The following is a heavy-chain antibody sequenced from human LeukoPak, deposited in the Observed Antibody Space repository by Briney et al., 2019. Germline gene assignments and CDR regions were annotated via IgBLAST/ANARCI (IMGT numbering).Heavy chain of an antibody. V-gene: IGHV3-30*03. CDR3: ASGSRFDY. Sequence: GGSLRLSCAASGFTFSSFGMHWVRQAPGKGLEWVALISYDGSNKHYADSVKGRFTISRDNSKNTLYVQMNSLRDEDTAVYYCASGSRFDYWGQGTLVTVSS. CDR1: GFTFSSFG. CDR2: ISYDGSNK. J-gene: IGHJ4*02. D-gene: IGHD5/OR15-5a*01.